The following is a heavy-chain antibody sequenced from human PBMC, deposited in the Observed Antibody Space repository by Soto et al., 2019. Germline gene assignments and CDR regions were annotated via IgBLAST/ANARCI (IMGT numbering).Heavy chain of an antibody. CDR1: GGSFSGYY. CDR2: SSYNGGT. V-gene: IGHV4-34*01. Sequence: ASETLSLTCAVYGGSFSGYYWSWIRQPPGKGLEWIGSSSYNGGTFYNPSLKGRVAISIDSSKKQSSLQVTSVTAADPGVYYCARQRIEVVW. D-gene: IGHD2-21*01. J-gene: IGHJ3*01. CDR3: ARQRIEVV.